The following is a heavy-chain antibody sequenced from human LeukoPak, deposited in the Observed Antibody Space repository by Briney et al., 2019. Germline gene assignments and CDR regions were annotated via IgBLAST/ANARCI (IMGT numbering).Heavy chain of an antibody. V-gene: IGHV3-30-3*01. CDR1: GFTFSSYA. CDR2: ISYDGSNK. Sequence: GGSLRLSCAASGFTFSSYAMHWVRQAPGKGLEWVAVISYDGSNKYYADSVKGRFTISRDNSKNTLYLQMNSLRAEDTAVYYCATAKYHPSRFDYWGQGTLVTVSS. CDR3: ATAKYHPSRFDY. D-gene: IGHD2-2*01. J-gene: IGHJ4*02.